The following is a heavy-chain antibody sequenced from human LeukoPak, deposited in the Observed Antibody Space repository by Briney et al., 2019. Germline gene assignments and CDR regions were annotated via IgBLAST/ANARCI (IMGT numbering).Heavy chain of an antibody. CDR1: GGTFSSYA. J-gene: IGHJ4*02. D-gene: IGHD3-16*01. CDR3: ARDPSGGYVPYFDY. V-gene: IGHV1-69*04. Sequence: GASVKVSCKASGGTFSSYAISWVRQAPGQGLEWMGRIIPILGITNYAQKSQGRVTITADKSTCTAYMELSSLRSDDTAVYYCARDPSGGYVPYFDYWGQGTLVTVSS. CDR2: IIPILGIT.